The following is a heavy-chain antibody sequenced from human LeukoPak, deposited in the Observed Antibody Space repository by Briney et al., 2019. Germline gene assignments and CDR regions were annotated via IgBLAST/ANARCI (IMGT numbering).Heavy chain of an antibody. CDR2: INPNSGGT. J-gene: IGHJ4*02. Sequence: VASVKVSCKASGYTFTGYYMHWVRQAPGQGLEWMGWINPNSGGTNYAQKFQGRVTMTRDTSISTAYMELRSLRSDDTAMYYCARTRERRSSFAYWGQGTLVTVSS. CDR1: GYTFTGYY. D-gene: IGHD1-26*01. V-gene: IGHV1-2*02. CDR3: ARTRERRSSFAY.